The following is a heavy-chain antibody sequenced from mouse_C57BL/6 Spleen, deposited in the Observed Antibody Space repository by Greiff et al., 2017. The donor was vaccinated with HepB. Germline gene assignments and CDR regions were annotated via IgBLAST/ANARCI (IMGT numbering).Heavy chain of an antibody. V-gene: IGHV5-17*01. CDR1: GFTFSDYG. D-gene: IGHD2-5*01. J-gene: IGHJ2*01. Sequence: EVKVVESGGGLVKPGGSLKLSCAASGFTFSDYGMHWVGQAPERGLEWVSYISSGSSKIYYADTVKGRFTIARDNAKNTLFLQMTSLRSEDTAMYYFARLGLYSNFDYWGQGTTLTVSS. CDR2: ISSGSSKI. CDR3: ARLGLYSNFDY.